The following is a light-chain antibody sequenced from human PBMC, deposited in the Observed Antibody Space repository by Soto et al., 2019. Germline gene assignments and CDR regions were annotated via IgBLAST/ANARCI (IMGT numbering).Light chain of an antibody. CDR1: QSASGSY. CDR2: GAS. CDR3: QQYGSSPSSWT. J-gene: IGKJ1*01. Sequence: EIVLTQSPGTLSLSPGERATLSCRASQSASGSYLAWYQQKPGQAPRLLIYGASSRATGIPDMFSGSGFGTDFTVTISRLEPEGFAVYYCQQYGSSPSSWTFGQGTKVEI. V-gene: IGKV3-20*01.